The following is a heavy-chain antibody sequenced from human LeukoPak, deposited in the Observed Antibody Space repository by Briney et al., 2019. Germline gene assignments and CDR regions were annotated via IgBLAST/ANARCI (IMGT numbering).Heavy chain of an antibody. CDR1: GGSISSYY. V-gene: IGHV4-59*12. D-gene: IGHD1-26*01. J-gene: IGHJ3*02. Sequence: SETLSLTCTVSGGSISSYYWSWIRQPPGKGLEWIGYIYYSGSTNYNPSLKSRVTISVDTSKNQFSLELSSVTAADTAVYYCAARSGSYFDDAFDIWGQGTMVTVSS. CDR3: AARSGSYFDDAFDI. CDR2: IYYSGST.